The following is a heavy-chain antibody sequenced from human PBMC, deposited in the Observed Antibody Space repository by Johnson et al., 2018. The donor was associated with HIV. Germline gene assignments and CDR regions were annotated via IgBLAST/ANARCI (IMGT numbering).Heavy chain of an antibody. CDR3: ARRALHYDVLTDYPVAANAFDI. Sequence: VQLVESGGGLVQPGGSLRLSCAASGFTFSSYWMSWVRQAPVKGLEWVANIKQDGSETYYVDSVTGRFTISRDHAKNSLYLQMNSLTAADTAVYYCARRALHYDVLTDYPVAANAFDIWGQGTMVTVSS. D-gene: IGHD3-9*01. V-gene: IGHV3-7*01. J-gene: IGHJ3*02. CDR1: GFTFSSYW. CDR2: IKQDGSET.